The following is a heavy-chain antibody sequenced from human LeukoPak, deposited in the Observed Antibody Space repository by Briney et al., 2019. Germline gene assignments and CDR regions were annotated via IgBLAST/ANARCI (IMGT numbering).Heavy chain of an antibody. J-gene: IGHJ3*02. CDR3: ARDRDIAVAGAAFDI. V-gene: IGHV1-2*02. CDR2: INPNSGGT. CDR1: GYTFTGYY. Sequence: ASVTVSCKASGYTFTGYYMHWVRQAPGQGLEWMGWINPNSGGTNYAQKFQGRVTMTRDTSISTAYMELSRLRSDDTAVYYCARDRDIAVAGAAFDIWGQGTMVTVSS. D-gene: IGHD6-19*01.